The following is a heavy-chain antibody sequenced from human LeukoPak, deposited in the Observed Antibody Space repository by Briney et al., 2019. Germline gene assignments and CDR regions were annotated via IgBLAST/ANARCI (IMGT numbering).Heavy chain of an antibody. CDR3: GRETDFGVVTN. CDR2: TYYRSQQWHS. J-gene: IGHJ4*02. CDR1: GDSVSINGAS. D-gene: IGHD3-3*01. Sequence: SPTLSLTFVISGDSVSINGASWNWIRQSPSRGLEWLGRTYYRSQQWHSDYAPSVKGRITLNPDTSKNQFSLQLNSVTPEDTAVYYCGRETDFGVVTNWGQGTLVTVSS. V-gene: IGHV6-1*01.